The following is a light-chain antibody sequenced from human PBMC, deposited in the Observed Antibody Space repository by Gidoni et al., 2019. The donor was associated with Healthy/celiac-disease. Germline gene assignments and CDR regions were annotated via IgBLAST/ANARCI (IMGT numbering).Light chain of an antibody. CDR1: QSVLYSSNNKNY. CDR2: WAS. V-gene: IGKV4-1*01. Sequence: DIVLTQSPDHLPVSLGERATINCKSSQSVLYSSNNKNYLAWYQQKPGQPPKLLIYWASTRESGVPDRFSGSGSGTDFTLTISSLQAEDVAVYYCQQYYSTPRTFGQGTKLEIK. CDR3: QQYYSTPRT. J-gene: IGKJ2*01.